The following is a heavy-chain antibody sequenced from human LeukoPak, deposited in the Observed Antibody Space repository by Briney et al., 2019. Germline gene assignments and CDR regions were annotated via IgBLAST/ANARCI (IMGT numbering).Heavy chain of an antibody. V-gene: IGHV3-21*01. CDR2: ITSSSTHI. Sequence: GGSLRLSCAASGFTFSYHTMNWVRQDPGKGLEWVSTITSSSTHIYYADSLKGRFTISRDNAKNSLYLQMNSLRAEDSAVYYCARSDGTDAHFDYWGRGTLVTVSS. CDR3: ARSDGTDAHFDY. CDR1: GFTFSYHT. D-gene: IGHD1-7*01. J-gene: IGHJ4*02.